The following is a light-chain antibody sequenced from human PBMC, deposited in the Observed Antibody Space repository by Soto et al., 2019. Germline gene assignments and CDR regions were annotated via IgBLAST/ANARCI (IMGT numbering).Light chain of an antibody. CDR3: QQYNRSYT. CDR2: KAS. CDR1: QSIDSW. J-gene: IGKJ5*01. V-gene: IGKV1-5*03. Sequence: DIQMTQSPSSLSASVGDRVTITCRASQSIDSWLAWYQQKPGKAPKLLMYKASSLESGVPSRFSGSGSETEFTLTINSLQTDDFATYYCQQYNRSYTFGQGTRLEIK.